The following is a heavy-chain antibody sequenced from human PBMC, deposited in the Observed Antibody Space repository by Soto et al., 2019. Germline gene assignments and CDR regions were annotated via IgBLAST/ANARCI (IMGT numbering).Heavy chain of an antibody. D-gene: IGHD2-8*01. CDR3: ARGMHGLMDV. Sequence: GGSLRLSCAASGFTFSTNSMNWVRQAPGKGLEWVSSISSSSTYIYYADSVQGRFTISRDNAKNSLYLQMNSLSAEDTAVYYCARGMHGLMDVWGQGTTVTGSS. J-gene: IGHJ6*02. CDR2: ISSSSTYI. V-gene: IGHV3-21*01. CDR1: GFTFSTNS.